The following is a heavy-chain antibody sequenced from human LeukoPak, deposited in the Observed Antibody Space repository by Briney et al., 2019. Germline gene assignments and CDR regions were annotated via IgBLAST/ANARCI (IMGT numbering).Heavy chain of an antibody. Sequence: PSETLSLTCTVSGGSINSFFWNWIRQPPGKGLEWIGYISFSGITNYNPSLQSRVSMSVDTSKNEFSLRLSSVTAADTAVYYCARGGSRQNVYYYGLDVWGQGTTVTVSS. CDR2: ISFSGIT. V-gene: IGHV4-59*01. D-gene: IGHD6-25*01. CDR1: GGSINSFF. CDR3: ARGGSRQNVYYYGLDV. J-gene: IGHJ6*02.